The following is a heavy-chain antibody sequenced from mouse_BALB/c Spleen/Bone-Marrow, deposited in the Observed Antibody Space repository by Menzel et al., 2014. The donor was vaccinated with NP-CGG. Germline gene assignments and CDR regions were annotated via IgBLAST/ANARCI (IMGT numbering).Heavy chain of an antibody. CDR3: ARGLWYY. D-gene: IGHD2-1*01. Sequence: VQLQQSGPELVQPGALVKISCKTSGYTFTDYTIHWVKQSHGKSLEWIGRFNPNNGGINYNQMFRGKATLTVDKSSSSVYMELRSLTSEDSAVYYCARGLWYYWGQGTTLTVSS. CDR1: GYTFTDYT. V-gene: IGHV1-18*01. J-gene: IGHJ2*01. CDR2: FNPNNGGI.